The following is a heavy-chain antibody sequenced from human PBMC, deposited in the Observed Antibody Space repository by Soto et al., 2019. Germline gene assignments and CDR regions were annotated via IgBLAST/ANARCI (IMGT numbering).Heavy chain of an antibody. Sequence: SETLSLTCTVSGDSISRGGYYWSWIRQPPGKGLEWIGTIYFSGSTYYNPSLKSRVTMSVDTSKNQFSLKLSSVTAADTAVYYCARHWGRGAAGTCYNWGQGTLVTVSS. CDR2: IYFSGST. CDR1: GDSISRGGYY. V-gene: IGHV4-39*01. J-gene: IGHJ4*02. CDR3: ARHWGRGAAGTCYN. D-gene: IGHD6-13*01.